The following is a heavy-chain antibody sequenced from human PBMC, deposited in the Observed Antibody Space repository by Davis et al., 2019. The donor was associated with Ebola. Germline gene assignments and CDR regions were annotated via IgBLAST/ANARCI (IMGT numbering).Heavy chain of an antibody. CDR3: ARGIEYSSPFYFDY. Sequence: SETLSLTCAVSGGSFSGYFWTWIRQSPEKGLEWIGQINYSGTTTYNPSLRSRVIMSLDTAKKQFSLELTSLTAADTAVYYCARGIEYSSPFYFDYWGQGTLVTVSS. J-gene: IGHJ4*02. CDR1: GGSFSGYF. V-gene: IGHV4-34*01. D-gene: IGHD6-19*01. CDR2: INYSGTT.